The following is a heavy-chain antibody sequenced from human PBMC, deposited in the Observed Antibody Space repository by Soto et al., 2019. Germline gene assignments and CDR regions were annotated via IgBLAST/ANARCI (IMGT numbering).Heavy chain of an antibody. D-gene: IGHD1-26*01. Sequence: PGGSLRLSCAASGFTFDDYTVHWVRQAPGKGLEWVSLISWDGGSTYYADSVKGRFTISRDNSKNSLYLQMNSLRTEDTALYYCAKGGSGSYFQYYFDYWGQGTLVTVSS. CDR1: GFTFDDYT. CDR3: AKGGSGSYFQYYFDY. CDR2: ISWDGGST. V-gene: IGHV3-43*01. J-gene: IGHJ4*02.